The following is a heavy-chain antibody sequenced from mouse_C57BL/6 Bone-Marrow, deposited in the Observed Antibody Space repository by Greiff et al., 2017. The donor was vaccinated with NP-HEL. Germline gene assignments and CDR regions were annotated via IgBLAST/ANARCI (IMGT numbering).Heavy chain of an antibody. Sequence: DVQLVESGGGLVKPGGSLKLSCAASGFTFSSYTMSWVRQTPEKRLEWVATISGGGGNTYYPDSVKGRFTISRDNAKNTLYLEMSSLRSEDTALYYCARLPTASRRDAMDYWGQGTSVTVSS. CDR2: ISGGGGNT. CDR1: GFTFSSYT. CDR3: ARLPTASRRDAMDY. J-gene: IGHJ4*01. V-gene: IGHV5-9*01. D-gene: IGHD1-2*01.